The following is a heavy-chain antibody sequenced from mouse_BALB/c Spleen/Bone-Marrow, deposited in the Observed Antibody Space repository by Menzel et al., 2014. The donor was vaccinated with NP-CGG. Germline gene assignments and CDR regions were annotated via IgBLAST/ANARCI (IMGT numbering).Heavy chain of an antibody. Sequence: QVQLQQSGAELVKPGASVKLSCKASGYTFTSYWMHWVKQRPGQGLEWIGEINPSNGRTNYNEKFKSKATLTVDKSSSTAYMQLSSLTSEDSAAYYCARTYFDYWGQGTTLTVSS. CDR2: INPSNGRT. V-gene: IGHV1S81*02. J-gene: IGHJ2*01. CDR3: ARTYFDY. CDR1: GYTFTSYW.